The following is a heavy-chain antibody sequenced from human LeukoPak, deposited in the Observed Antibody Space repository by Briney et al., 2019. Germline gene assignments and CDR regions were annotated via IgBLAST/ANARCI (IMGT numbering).Heavy chain of an antibody. CDR3: ARGPYSYDSSGAFDI. V-gene: IGHV4-61*02. CDR2: ISSSGST. CDR1: GDSISSGDYN. Sequence: SETLSLTCTVSGDSISSGDYNWSWIRQPAGKGLEWIGRISSSGSTNYNPSLKSRVTISVDTSKNQFSLKLSSVTAADTAVYFCARGPYSYDSSGAFDIWGQGTMVTVSS. J-gene: IGHJ3*02. D-gene: IGHD3-22*01.